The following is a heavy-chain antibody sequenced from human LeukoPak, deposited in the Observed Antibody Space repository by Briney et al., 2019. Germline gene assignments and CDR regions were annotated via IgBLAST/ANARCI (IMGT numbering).Heavy chain of an antibody. J-gene: IGHJ4*02. D-gene: IGHD2-2*01. CDR2: IYYTGST. CDR1: GGSISSGSYY. CDR3: ARLMVVVVPSAMDY. Sequence: SETLSLTCTVSGGSISSGSYYWGWIRQPPGKGLESIGIIYYTGSTYYNPSLKSRFAITVNTSKNQFSLKLSSVTAADTAVYYCARLMVVVVPSAMDYWGQGTLVTVSS. V-gene: IGHV4-39*01.